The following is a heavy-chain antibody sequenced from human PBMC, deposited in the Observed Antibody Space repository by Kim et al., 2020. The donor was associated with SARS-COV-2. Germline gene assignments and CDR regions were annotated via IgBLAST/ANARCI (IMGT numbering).Heavy chain of an antibody. V-gene: IGHV3-30*09. Sequence: GGSLRLSCEVSGLTFSDYAMHWVRQAPGKGLEWVAIISYDGTKIHYTDSVRGRFAISRDRSNNTLYLQMNSLRGEDTAVYYCATDGEGSGSYLKFWGQGTLVTVSS. J-gene: IGHJ4*02. CDR2: ISYDGTKI. CDR1: GLTFSDYA. D-gene: IGHD3-10*01. CDR3: ATDGEGSGSYLKF.